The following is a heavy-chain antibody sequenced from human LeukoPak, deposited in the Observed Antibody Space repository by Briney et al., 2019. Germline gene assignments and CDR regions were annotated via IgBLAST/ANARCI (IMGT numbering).Heavy chain of an antibody. CDR3: ARAQPGWYTAITFDY. J-gene: IGHJ4*02. D-gene: IGHD5-18*01. CDR2: IYYSGST. Sequence: SETLSLTCTVSGGSISSYYWSWIRQHPGKGLEWIGYIYYSGSTYYNPSLKSRVTISVDTSKNQFSLKLSSVTAADTAVYYCARAQPGWYTAITFDYWGQGTLVTVSS. V-gene: IGHV4-59*06. CDR1: GGSISSYY.